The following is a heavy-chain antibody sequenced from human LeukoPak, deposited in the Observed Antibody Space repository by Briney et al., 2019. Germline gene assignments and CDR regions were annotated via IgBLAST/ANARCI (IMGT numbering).Heavy chain of an antibody. Sequence: PSETLSLTCTVSGGSISSGDYYWSWIRQPPGKGLEWIGYIYYSGSTYYNPSLKSRVNTSVDTSKNQFSLKLSSVTAADTAVYYCATSRLYDFWSGYYRHYQGVDYWGQGTLVTVSS. V-gene: IGHV4-30-4*08. CDR2: IYYSGST. CDR3: ATSRLYDFWSGYYRHYQGVDY. J-gene: IGHJ4*02. CDR1: GGSISSGDYY. D-gene: IGHD3-3*01.